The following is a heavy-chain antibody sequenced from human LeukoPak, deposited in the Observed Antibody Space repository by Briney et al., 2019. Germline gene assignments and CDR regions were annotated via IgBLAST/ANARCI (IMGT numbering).Heavy chain of an antibody. Sequence: SETLSLTCTVSGGSISSSSYYWGWIRQPPGKGLEWIGSIYYSGSTYYNPSLKSRVTISVDTSKNQFSLKLSSVTAADTAVYYCARRGSSSWYMGWFDPWGQGTLVTVSS. CDR1: GGSISSSSYY. D-gene: IGHD6-13*01. V-gene: IGHV4-39*01. CDR2: IYYSGST. CDR3: ARRGSSSWYMGWFDP. J-gene: IGHJ5*02.